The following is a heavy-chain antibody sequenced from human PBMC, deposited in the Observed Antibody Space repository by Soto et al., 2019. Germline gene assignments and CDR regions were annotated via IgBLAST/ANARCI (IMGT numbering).Heavy chain of an antibody. CDR1: GGCISSGGYY. Sequence: TLTLSCTVSGGCISSGGYYWSRMRQHPETGLEWIGCISNGGSTSYNPPLKSPVTVSLDTSKNQFSIKLSSVTAADRAVYYCASSGPIWFGELGFDFWGQGTMVTVSS. V-gene: IGHV4-31*02. CDR2: ISNGGST. J-gene: IGHJ4*01. D-gene: IGHD3-10*01. CDR3: ASSGPIWFGELGFDF.